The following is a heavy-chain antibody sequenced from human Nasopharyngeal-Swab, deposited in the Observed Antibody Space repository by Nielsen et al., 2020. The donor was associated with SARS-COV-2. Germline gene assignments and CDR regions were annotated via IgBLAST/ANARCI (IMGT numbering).Heavy chain of an antibody. CDR3: ARGGAARPGFDY. D-gene: IGHD6-6*01. CDR2: IYYSGST. V-gene: IGHV4-31*02. Sequence: RQAPGKGLEWIGYIYYSGSTYYNPSLKSRVTISVDTSKNQFSLKLSSVTAADMAVYYCARGGAARPGFDYWGQGTLVTVSS. J-gene: IGHJ4*02.